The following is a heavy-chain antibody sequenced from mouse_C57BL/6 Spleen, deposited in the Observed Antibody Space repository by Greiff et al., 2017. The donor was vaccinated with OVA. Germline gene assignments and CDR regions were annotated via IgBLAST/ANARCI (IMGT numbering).Heavy chain of an antibody. Sequence: QVQLQQPGAELVKPGASVKLSCKASGYTFTSYWITWVKQRPGQGLEWIGDIYPGSGSTNYNEKFKSKATLTVDTSSSTAYMQLSSLTSEDSAVYYCARDSSSSPGAYWGQGTPVTVSA. CDR3: ARDSSSSPGAY. D-gene: IGHD1-1*01. CDR1: GYTFTSYW. V-gene: IGHV1-55*01. CDR2: IYPGSGST. J-gene: IGHJ3*01.